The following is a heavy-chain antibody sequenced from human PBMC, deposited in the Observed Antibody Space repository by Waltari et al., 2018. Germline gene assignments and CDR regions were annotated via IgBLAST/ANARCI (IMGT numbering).Heavy chain of an antibody. V-gene: IGHV1-8*03. J-gene: IGHJ4*02. CDR2: MNPNSGNT. CDR3: AKGGSIWGSYRLGCYFDY. D-gene: IGHD3-16*02. CDR1: GYTFTSYD. Sequence: QVQLVQSGAEVKKPGASVKVSCKASGYTFTSYDINWVRQATGQGLEWMGWMNPNSGNTGYAQKFQGRVTITADESTSTAYMELNSLRAEDTAVYYCAKGGSIWGSYRLGCYFDYWGQGTLVTVSS.